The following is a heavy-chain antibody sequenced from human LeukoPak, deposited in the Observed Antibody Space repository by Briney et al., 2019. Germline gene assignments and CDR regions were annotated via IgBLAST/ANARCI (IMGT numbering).Heavy chain of an antibody. CDR3: AKAPLGSLGPGFDY. J-gene: IGHJ4*02. D-gene: IGHD3-10*01. V-gene: IGHV3-30*02. CDR1: GFTFSSYG. Sequence: GGSLRLSCAASGFTFSSYGMHWVRQAPGKGLEWVAFIRYDGSNKYYADSVKGRFTISRDNSKNTLYLQMNSLRAEVTAVYYCAKAPLGSLGPGFDYWGQGTLVTVSS. CDR2: IRYDGSNK.